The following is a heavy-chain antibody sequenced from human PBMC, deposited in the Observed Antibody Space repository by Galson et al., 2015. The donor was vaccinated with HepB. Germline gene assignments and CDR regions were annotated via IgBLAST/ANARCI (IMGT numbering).Heavy chain of an antibody. J-gene: IGHJ4*02. CDR2: VDPEDGET. V-gene: IGHV1-69-2*01. CDR1: GYTFTDYH. CDR3: ATFPGTGGDLDY. Sequence: VKVSCKVSGYTFTDYHMHWVQQAPGKGLEWMGLVDPEDGETIYAEKFQGRVTITADTSTDTAYMELSSLRSEDTAVYYCATFPGTGGDLDYWGQGTLVTVSS. D-gene: IGHD2-8*02.